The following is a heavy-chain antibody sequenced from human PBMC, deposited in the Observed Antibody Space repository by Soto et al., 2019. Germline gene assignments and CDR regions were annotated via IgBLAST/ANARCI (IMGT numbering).Heavy chain of an antibody. CDR2: INPSGGST. Sequence: QVQLVQSGAEVKKPGASVKVSCKASGYTFTSYYMHWVRQAPGQGLEWMGIINPSGGSTSYAQKFQGGVTMTRDTSTSTVYMELSSLRSEDTAVYYGARDYGGFGTFDPWGQGTLVTVSS. J-gene: IGHJ5*02. V-gene: IGHV1-46*01. CDR3: ARDYGGFGTFDP. D-gene: IGHD3-10*01. CDR1: GYTFTSYY.